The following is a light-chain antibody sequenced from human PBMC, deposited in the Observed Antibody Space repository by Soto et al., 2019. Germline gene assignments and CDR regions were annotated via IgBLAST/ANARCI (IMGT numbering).Light chain of an antibody. Sequence: IVMTQSPVTLSVSTGERVALSCMATQSVTNYIAWYQQRPGQAPRLLIYDASNRATGIPARFSGSGSGTDFTLTISSLEPEDFAVYYCQQRSNWPITFGQGTQLEIK. CDR3: QQRSNWPIT. CDR2: DAS. V-gene: IGKV3-11*01. CDR1: QSVTNY. J-gene: IGKJ5*01.